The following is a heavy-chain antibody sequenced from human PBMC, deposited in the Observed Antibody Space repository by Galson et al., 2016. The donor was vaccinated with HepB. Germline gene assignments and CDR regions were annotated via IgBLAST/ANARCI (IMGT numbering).Heavy chain of an antibody. D-gene: IGHD5-18*01. CDR3: AKDRDVAMVVYYYYGMDV. CDR2: ISSDGSQV. CDR1: GFTFSSYG. Sequence: SLRLSCAASGFTFSSYGMHWVRQAPGKGLEWVAVISSDGSQVYYADSVKGRFTLSRDNSKNTLYLQMNSLRAEDTAVYFCAKDRDVAMVVYYYYGMDVRGQGTTVTVSS. J-gene: IGHJ6*01. V-gene: IGHV3-30*18.